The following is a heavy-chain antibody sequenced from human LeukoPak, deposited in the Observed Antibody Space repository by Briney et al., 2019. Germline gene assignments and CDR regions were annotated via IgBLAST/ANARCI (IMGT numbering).Heavy chain of an antibody. V-gene: IGHV3-15*01. Sequence: GGSLRLSCVDSGFTFTNAWMSWVRQAPGKGLEWIGSIKSKTDGETTNYAEPVRGRFTISRDDSKSAVYLQMNSLKIEDTAVYYCTTDLGTYYHGSQRLIPIDYWGQGTLVTVSS. CDR3: TTDLGTYYHGSQRLIPIDY. CDR1: GFTFTNAW. CDR2: IKSKTDGETT. D-gene: IGHD3-10*01. J-gene: IGHJ4*02.